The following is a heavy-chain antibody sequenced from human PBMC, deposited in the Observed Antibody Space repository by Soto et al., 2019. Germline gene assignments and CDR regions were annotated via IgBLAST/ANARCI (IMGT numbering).Heavy chain of an antibody. CDR2: IYYSGST. Sequence: SETLSLTCTVSGGSISSSSYYWGWIRQPPGKGLEWIGSIYYSGSTYYNPSLKSRVTISVDTSKNQFSLKLSSVTAADTAVYYCARGLSGWYHYGMDVWGQGTTVTVSS. V-gene: IGHV4-39*07. CDR1: GGSISSSSYY. D-gene: IGHD6-19*01. CDR3: ARGLSGWYHYGMDV. J-gene: IGHJ6*02.